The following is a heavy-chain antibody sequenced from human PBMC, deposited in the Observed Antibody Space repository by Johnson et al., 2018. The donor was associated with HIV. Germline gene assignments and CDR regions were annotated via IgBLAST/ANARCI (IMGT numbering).Heavy chain of an antibody. Sequence: VQLVESGGGVVRPGGSLRLSCAASGFIFDDYAMHWVRQAPGKGLEWVSGISWNSGSIGYADSVKGRFTISRDNAKNSLYLQMNSLRAEETAVYYCARDRRGHLSWSSDAFDIWGQGTMVTVSS. V-gene: IGHV3-9*01. CDR2: ISWNSGSI. CDR3: ARDRRGHLSWSSDAFDI. J-gene: IGHJ3*02. D-gene: IGHD6-13*01. CDR1: GFIFDDYA.